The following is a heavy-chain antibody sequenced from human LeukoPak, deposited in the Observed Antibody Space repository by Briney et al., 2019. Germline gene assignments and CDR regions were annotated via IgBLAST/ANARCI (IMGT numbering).Heavy chain of an antibody. CDR1: GFTVSSNY. J-gene: IGHJ6*03. Sequence: TGGSLRLSCAASGFTVSSNYMSWVRQAPGKGLEWVSVIYSGGSTYYADSVKGRFTISRDNSKNTLYLQMNSLRAEDTAVYYCARVMTEPYDSSGYYAPGVGYYYMDDWGKGTMVTISS. CDR2: IYSGGST. D-gene: IGHD3-22*01. CDR3: ARVMTEPYDSSGYYAPGVGYYYMDD. V-gene: IGHV3-53*01.